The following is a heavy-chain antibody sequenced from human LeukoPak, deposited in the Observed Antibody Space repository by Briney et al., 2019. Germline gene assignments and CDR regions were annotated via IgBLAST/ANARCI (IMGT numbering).Heavy chain of an antibody. J-gene: IGHJ4*02. V-gene: IGHV3-7*01. CDR1: GFTFSSYW. CDR3: ARDTPGDYYDSSLSYLDY. CDR2: IKQDGSEK. Sequence: PGGSLRLSCAASGFTFSSYWMSWVRQAPGKGLEWVANIKQDGSEKYYVDSVKGRFTISRDNAKNSLYLQMNSLRAEDTAVYYCARDTPGDYYDSSLSYLDYWGQGTLVTVSS. D-gene: IGHD3-22*01.